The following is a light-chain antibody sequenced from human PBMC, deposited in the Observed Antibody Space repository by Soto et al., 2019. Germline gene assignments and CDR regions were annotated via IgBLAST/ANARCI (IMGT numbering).Light chain of an antibody. CDR1: SSDGGGYNY. V-gene: IGLV2-14*01. J-gene: IGLJ2*01. Sequence: QSVLTQPASVYGSPGQSITISCTGTSSDGGGYNYVSWYQQHPGKAPQLMIYEVSNRPSGVSNRFSGSKSGNTASLTISGLQAEDEADYYCSSYTSSSTVFGGGTKLTV. CDR2: EVS. CDR3: SSYTSSSTV.